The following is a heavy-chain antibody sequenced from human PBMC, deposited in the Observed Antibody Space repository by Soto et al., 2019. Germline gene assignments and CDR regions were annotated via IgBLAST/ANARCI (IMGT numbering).Heavy chain of an antibody. CDR3: AKVGPYNSDSYYNV. D-gene: IGHD3-10*01. J-gene: IGHJ4*02. CDR1: GVTFSSYA. V-gene: IGHV3-23*01. Sequence: PGGSLRLSYAASGVTFSSYAMSWVRQAPGKGLEWVSVISDSDGSTNYADSVKGRFTISRDNSKNTLYLQMNSLRAEDTALYYCAKVGPYNSDSYYNVWGQGTLVTVSS. CDR2: ISDSDGST.